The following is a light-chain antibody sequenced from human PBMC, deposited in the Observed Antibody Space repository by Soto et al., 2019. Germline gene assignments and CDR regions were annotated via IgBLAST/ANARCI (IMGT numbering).Light chain of an antibody. CDR2: DAS. Sequence: DIQMTQSPSTLSASVGDRVTITCRASQSISSWLAWYQQKPGKAPKLLIYDASSLESGVPSRFSGSGSGKEFTLTISSLQPDDFATDYCQQYNSYSTFGQGTKVEIK. CDR3: QQYNSYST. J-gene: IGKJ1*01. V-gene: IGKV1-5*01. CDR1: QSISSW.